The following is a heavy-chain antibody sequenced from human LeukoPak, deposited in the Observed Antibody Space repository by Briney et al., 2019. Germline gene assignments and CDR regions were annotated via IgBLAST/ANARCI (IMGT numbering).Heavy chain of an antibody. CDR2: ISYDGSNK. D-gene: IGHD2-2*03. V-gene: IGHV3-30-3*01. Sequence: GGSLRLSCVPSLCTFSTYVMHEVRQAPGKGLEWVAVISYDGSNKYYADSVKGRFTISRDNSKNTLSLQMNSLRDEDTAMYYCANPNTGAPGYYRLDVWGQGTTVTVSS. J-gene: IGHJ6*02. CDR1: LCTFSTYV. CDR3: ANPNTGAPGYYRLDV.